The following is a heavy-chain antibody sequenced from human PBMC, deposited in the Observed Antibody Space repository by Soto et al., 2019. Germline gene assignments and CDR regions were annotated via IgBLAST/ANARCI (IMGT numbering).Heavy chain of an antibody. CDR1: GYTFANYG. CDR2: IDVYNGNT. Sequence: GASGKVSCKASGYTFANYGIRWVRQAPGQGLEWMGWIDVYNGNTKYAQKVQGRVTMTTDTSTSTAYMELRSLRSDDTAVYYCARGVGSGSYYNQYNWFDPWGQGTLVTVSS. D-gene: IGHD3-10*01. CDR3: ARGVGSGSYYNQYNWFDP. V-gene: IGHV1-18*01. J-gene: IGHJ5*02.